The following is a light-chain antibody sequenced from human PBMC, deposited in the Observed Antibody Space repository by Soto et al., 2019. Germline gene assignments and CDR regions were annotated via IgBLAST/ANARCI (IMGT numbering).Light chain of an antibody. CDR2: ATS. Sequence: IQLTQTPSSLSASVGDRVTVTCRASQDISSSLAWYQQKPGKAPKLLIYATSTVQRGVTSRFSGSGSGTDFALTISSLQPEDVATDYCQPVSSSPLTVGGGTKVE. CDR3: QPVSSSPLT. CDR1: QDISSS. J-gene: IGKJ4*01. V-gene: IGKV1-9*01.